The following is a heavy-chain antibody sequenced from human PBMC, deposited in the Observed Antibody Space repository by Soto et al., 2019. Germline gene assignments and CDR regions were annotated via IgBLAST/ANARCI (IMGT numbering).Heavy chain of an antibody. CDR2: IDGGNGNT. J-gene: IGHJ6*03. CDR1: GYTFTKYA. V-gene: IGHV1-3*01. CDR3: ARSVIQYCAYGYYFYYTDV. Sequence: QVPPVQSGAEVKKPGASVKLSCKASGYTFTKYAMHWVRQAPGQRLEWMGWIDGGNGNTKYSQKFQGRATITRDTAASTFNMELSNLRSEDTAVYYCARSVIQYCAYGYYFYYTDVWGKGTTVTVS. D-gene: IGHD5-12*01.